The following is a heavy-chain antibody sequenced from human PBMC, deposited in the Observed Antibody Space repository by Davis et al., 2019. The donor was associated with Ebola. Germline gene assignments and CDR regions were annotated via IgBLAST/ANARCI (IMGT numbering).Heavy chain of an antibody. CDR2: ISGSGGST. V-gene: IGHV3-23*01. CDR1: VITFSSYA. CDR3: TTIGYSGYDFLNSLDP. Sequence: GESLKISCTDSVITFSSYAMTWVRQAPGKGLEWVSAISGSGGSTYYADSVKGRFTISRDNSKKTLYLQMNSLRAEDTAVYYCTTIGYSGYDFLNSLDPWGQGTLVTVSS. D-gene: IGHD5-12*01. J-gene: IGHJ5*02.